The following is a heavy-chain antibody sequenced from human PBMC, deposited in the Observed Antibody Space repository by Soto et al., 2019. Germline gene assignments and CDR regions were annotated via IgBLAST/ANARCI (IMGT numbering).Heavy chain of an antibody. CDR2: INHSGST. CDR3: ARGKVVPAAMARAARGFDP. V-gene: IGHV4-34*01. D-gene: IGHD2-2*01. CDR1: GGSFSGYY. Sequence: PSETLSLTCAVYGGSFSGYYWSWIRQPPGKGLEWIGEINHSGSTNYNPSLKSRVTISVDTSKNQFSLKLSSVTAADMSVYYCARGKVVPAAMARAARGFDPWGQGTLVT. J-gene: IGHJ5*02.